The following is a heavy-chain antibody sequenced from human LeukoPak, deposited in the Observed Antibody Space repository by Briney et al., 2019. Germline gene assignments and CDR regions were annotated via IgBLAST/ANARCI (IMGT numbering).Heavy chain of an antibody. D-gene: IGHD3-10*01. Sequence: GGSLRLSCAASGFTFSDHYMSWIRQAPGKGLEWVSYISSSSYTVYADSVKGRFTISRDNAKSSPYLQMNSLRAEDTAVYYCARDIGMARGVIITNHFDYWGQGTPVTVSS. J-gene: IGHJ4*02. V-gene: IGHV3-11*06. CDR2: ISSSSYT. CDR3: ARDIGMARGVIITNHFDY. CDR1: GFTFSDHY.